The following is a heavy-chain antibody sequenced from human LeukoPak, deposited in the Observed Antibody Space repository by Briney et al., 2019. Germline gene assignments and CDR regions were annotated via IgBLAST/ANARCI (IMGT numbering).Heavy chain of an antibody. D-gene: IGHD3-9*01. CDR2: IYPGDSDT. J-gene: IGHJ5*02. Sequence: GESLKISCKCSGYSFTSYRIDLVRQMPGKGLEWMGIIYPGDSDTRYSPSFQGQVTISADKSISTAYLQWRSLKASDTAMYYCARRVGSIFSPYLFDPWGQGTLVTVSS. CDR1: GYSFTSYR. V-gene: IGHV5-51*01. CDR3: ARRVGSIFSPYLFDP.